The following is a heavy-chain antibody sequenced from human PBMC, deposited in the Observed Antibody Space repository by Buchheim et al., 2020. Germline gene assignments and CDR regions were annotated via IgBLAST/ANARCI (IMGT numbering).Heavy chain of an antibody. J-gene: IGHJ4*02. CDR2: ISYDGTSK. Sequence: QVQLVESGGDVVQPGRSLRLSCAASGFTLSSYGMHWVRQAPGKGLEWVAVISYDGTSKYHADSVKGRFIISRDNSKNTLYLQMNSLRAEDTAVYYCATLYGDYGDYWGQGTL. CDR3: ATLYGDYGDY. CDR1: GFTLSSYG. V-gene: IGHV3-30*03. D-gene: IGHD4-17*01.